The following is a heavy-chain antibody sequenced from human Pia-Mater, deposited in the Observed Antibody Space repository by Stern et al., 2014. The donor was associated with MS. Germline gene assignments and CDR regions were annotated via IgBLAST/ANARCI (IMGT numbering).Heavy chain of an antibody. CDR2: IYTDGST. CDR1: GFIVSKNY. V-gene: IGHV3-53*01. J-gene: IGHJ3*01. CDR3: ARAIFGVNTAAMAPDAFDS. D-gene: IGHD3-3*01. Sequence: EDQLVESGGGLIQPGGSLRLSCAAPGFIVSKNYMSWVRQAPGKGLEWVSLIYTDGSTYYAGSVKGRFTISRDSSKNKFFLQMNSLRAEDTAMYYCARAIFGVNTAAMAPDAFDSWGQGTMVTVSS.